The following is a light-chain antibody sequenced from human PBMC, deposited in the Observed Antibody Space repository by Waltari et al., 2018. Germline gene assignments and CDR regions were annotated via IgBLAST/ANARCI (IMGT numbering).Light chain of an antibody. V-gene: IGLV2-23*01. CDR1: SSNVGSYNL. CDR2: EGS. CDR3: CSYAAGSNTHVV. J-gene: IGLJ2*01. Sequence: QSALTQPASVSGSPGQSITISCTGTSSNVGSYNLVSWSQQPPGKVPKLMIYEGSKRPSGVSNRFSGSKSGNTASLTISGLQAEDEADYYCCSYAAGSNTHVVFGGGTKLTVL.